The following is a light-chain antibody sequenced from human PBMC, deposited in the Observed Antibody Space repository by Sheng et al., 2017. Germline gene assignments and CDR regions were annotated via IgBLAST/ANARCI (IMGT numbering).Light chain of an antibody. V-gene: IGKV3-11*01. J-gene: IGKJ4*01. CDR3: QQRDSWPIT. Sequence: EIVMTQSPATLSVSPGERATLSCRASQSVSSNLAWYQQRPGQAPRLLIYDATNRATDIPARFSGSGSGAEYTLTISRLETEDLAVYFCQQRDSWPITFGAGTKLEIK. CDR2: DAT. CDR1: QSVSSN.